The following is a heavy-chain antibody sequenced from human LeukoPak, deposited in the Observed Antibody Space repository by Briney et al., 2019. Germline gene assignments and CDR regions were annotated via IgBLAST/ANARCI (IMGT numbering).Heavy chain of an antibody. CDR1: GYTFTSYD. CDR2: MNPNSGNT. D-gene: IGHD3-22*01. V-gene: IGHV1-8*01. J-gene: IGHJ4*02. CDR3: ARAPRYYDSSGYYSARYFDY. Sequence: ASVKVSCKASGYTFTSYDINWVRQATGHGLEWMGWMNPNSGNTGYAQKFQGRVTMTRNTSISTAYMELSSLRSEDTAVYYCARAPRYYDSSGYYSARYFDYWGQGTLVTVSS.